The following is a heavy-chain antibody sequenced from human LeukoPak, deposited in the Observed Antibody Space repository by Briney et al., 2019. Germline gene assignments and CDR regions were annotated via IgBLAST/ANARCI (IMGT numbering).Heavy chain of an antibody. CDR3: ARVRKYSSGWYDAFDI. J-gene: IGHJ3*02. D-gene: IGHD6-19*01. CDR2: ISILGTNI. V-gene: IGHV3-48*03. Sequence: GGSLRLSCAASGFTFSGHEMNWVRQAPGKGLEWISYISILGTNIYYVDSVKGRFTISRDNAKNSLYLQMNSLRAEDTAVYYCARVRKYSSGWYDAFDIWGQGTMVTVSS. CDR1: GFTFSGHE.